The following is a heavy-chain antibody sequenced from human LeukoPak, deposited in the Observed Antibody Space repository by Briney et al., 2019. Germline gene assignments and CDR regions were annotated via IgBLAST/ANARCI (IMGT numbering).Heavy chain of an antibody. CDR1: GFTFSDYS. V-gene: IGHV3-11*01. D-gene: IGHD4-17*01. CDR3: AKDPRIFPVRWFDP. J-gene: IGHJ5*02. Sequence: TGGSLRLSCAASGFTFSDYSMSWMRQAPGKGLEWVSYISARSTTIYYAGSVRGRFTISRDNAKNSLYLQMNSLRAEDTAVYYCAKDPRIFPVRWFDPWGQGTLVTVSS. CDR2: ISARSTTI.